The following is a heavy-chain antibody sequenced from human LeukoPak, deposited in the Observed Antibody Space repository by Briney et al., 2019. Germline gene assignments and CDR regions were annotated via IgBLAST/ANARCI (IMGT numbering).Heavy chain of an antibody. Sequence: ASVKVSCKASGYTFTSYGISWVRQAPGQGLEWMGWISAYNGNTNYAQKLQGRVTMTTDTSTSTAYMELRSLRSDDTAVYCCARAAHYYDSSGYALWGQGTLVTVSS. D-gene: IGHD3-22*01. V-gene: IGHV1-18*01. CDR2: ISAYNGNT. CDR1: GYTFTSYG. CDR3: ARAAHYYDSSGYAL. J-gene: IGHJ4*02.